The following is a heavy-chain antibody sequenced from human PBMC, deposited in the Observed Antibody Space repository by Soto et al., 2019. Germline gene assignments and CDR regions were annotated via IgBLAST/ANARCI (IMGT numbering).Heavy chain of an antibody. Sequence: QVQLVQSGAEVKKPGSSVRVSCKSSGGVFSSFAISWVRQAPGQGLEWMGGIIPIFGTANYAQKFQGRVTMTADDSTSTANMELSSLRFEDTAVYYCARGRVNSAVVTTFDYWGQGTLVTVSS. CDR2: IIPIFGTA. V-gene: IGHV1-69*01. D-gene: IGHD2-21*02. CDR3: ARGRVNSAVVTTFDY. CDR1: GGVFSSFA. J-gene: IGHJ4*02.